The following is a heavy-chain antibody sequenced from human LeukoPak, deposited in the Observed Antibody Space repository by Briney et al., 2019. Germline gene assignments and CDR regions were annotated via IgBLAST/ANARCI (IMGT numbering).Heavy chain of an antibody. V-gene: IGHV4-59*01. J-gene: IGHJ6*03. CDR1: GGSISSYY. CDR2: IYYSGST. Sequence: SETLSLTCTVSGGSISSYYWSWIRQPPGKGLEWIGNIYYSGSTNYNPSPKSRVTISVDTSKNQFSLKLSSVTAADTAVYYCTRGSIAYYYMDVWGKGTTVTISS. CDR3: TRGSIAYYYMDV. D-gene: IGHD3-22*01.